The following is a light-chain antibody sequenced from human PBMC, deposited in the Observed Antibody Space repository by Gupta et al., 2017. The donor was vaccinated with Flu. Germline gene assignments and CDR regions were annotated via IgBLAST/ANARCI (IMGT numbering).Light chain of an antibody. CDR2: LGS. CDR3: KQALQNSAT. J-gene: IGKJ5*01. V-gene: IGKV2-28*01. CDR1: QSLLHSNGYNY. Sequence: DLVMTQSPLSLPVTPGEPASISCRSSQSLLHSNGYNYLDWYLQKPGQSPQLLIYLGSNRASGVPDRCSGSGSGTDFTLNISRVEAEDVGVYYCKQALQNSATFGQGTQLEIK.